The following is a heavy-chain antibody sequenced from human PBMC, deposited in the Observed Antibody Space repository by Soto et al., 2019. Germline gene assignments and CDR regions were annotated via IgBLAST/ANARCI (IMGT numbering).Heavy chain of an antibody. V-gene: IGHV3-43*01. CDR2: ISWDGETT. J-gene: IGHJ4*02. CDR3: ASSQGDY. CDR1: GFTFDDHN. Sequence: EVHLVESGGVAVKSGGSLRLSCAASGFTFDDHNMHWIRQGPGKGLEWVSLISWDGETTFYADSVKGRFTVSRDNTRNFLYLQMSALTTEDSGLYYCASSQGDYWGQGTLVTVAS.